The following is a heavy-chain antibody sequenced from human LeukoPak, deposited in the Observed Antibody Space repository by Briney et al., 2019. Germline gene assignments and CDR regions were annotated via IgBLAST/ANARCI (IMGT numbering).Heavy chain of an antibody. Sequence: PGGSLRLSCAASEFTFSNYAMAWVRQAPGEGLEWVSGISGNGGKIYYADSVKGRFTISRDNSKNTLYLQMNSLRGEDTAVYYCAKFLPTHIVVANYYFDYWGQGTLVTVSS. CDR2: ISGNGGKI. J-gene: IGHJ4*02. CDR1: EFTFSNYA. D-gene: IGHD2-21*01. V-gene: IGHV3-23*01. CDR3: AKFLPTHIVVANYYFDY.